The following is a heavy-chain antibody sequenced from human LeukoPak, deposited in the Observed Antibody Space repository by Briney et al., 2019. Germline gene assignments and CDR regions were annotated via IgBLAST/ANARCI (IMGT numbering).Heavy chain of an antibody. CDR3: AKTVDFWSGHYVRYSSY. CDR1: GVTFRGYA. J-gene: IGHJ4*02. D-gene: IGHD3-3*01. CDR2: ISGSGGTT. Sequence: GGTLRLSCAVSGVTFRGYAMSWVRQAPGKGLEWVSHISGSGGTTYNADSVKGRFTISRDNSKNMLYMPMIIRTAENPALYSGAKTVDFWSGHYVRYSSYWGEGSLVSASS. V-gene: IGHV3-23*01.